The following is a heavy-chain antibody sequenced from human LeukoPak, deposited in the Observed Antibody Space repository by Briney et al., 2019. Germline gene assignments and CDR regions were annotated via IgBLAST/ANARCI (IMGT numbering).Heavy chain of an antibody. CDR3: ARFRYYGMDV. Sequence: ASVKVSCKASGYTFTGYYMHWVQQAPGQGLEWMGRINPNSGGTNYAQKFQGRVAMTRDTSISTAYMELSRLRSDDTAVYYCARFRYYGMDVWGQGTTVTVSS. CDR1: GYTFTGYY. J-gene: IGHJ6*02. CDR2: INPNSGGT. D-gene: IGHD3-10*01. V-gene: IGHV1-2*06.